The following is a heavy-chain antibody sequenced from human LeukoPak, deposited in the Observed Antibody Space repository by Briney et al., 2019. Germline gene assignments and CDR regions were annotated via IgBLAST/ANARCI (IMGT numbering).Heavy chain of an antibody. Sequence: PGGFLRLSRAASGFTFSSYGMYWVRQAPGKGLEWVAFIQYDGSDTYYTDSMKGRFTISRDNSKNTLFLQMNNLRAEDTALYYCAKRDCSGSGCGYYYMGVWGKGATVTVSS. CDR3: AKRDCSGSGCGYYYMGV. CDR2: IQYDGSDT. CDR1: GFTFSSYG. D-gene: IGHD2-15*01. J-gene: IGHJ6*03. V-gene: IGHV3-30*02.